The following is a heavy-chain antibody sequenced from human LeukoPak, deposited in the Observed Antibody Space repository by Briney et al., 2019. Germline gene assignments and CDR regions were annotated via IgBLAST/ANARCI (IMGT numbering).Heavy chain of an antibody. D-gene: IGHD2-2*01. CDR1: GLPLSSYY. CDR3: AAHARYCSSTSCYAYWDFDL. V-gene: IGHV4-59*08. CDR2: IYYSGST. Sequence: EPLSLTCTVSGLPLSSYYWSWIRQPPGKGLEWIGYIYYSGSTNYNPSLESRLTISVDTTKNQFSLKLSSVTAADTAAYYCAAHARYCSSTSCYAYWDFDLWGRGTLVTVSS. J-gene: IGHJ2*01.